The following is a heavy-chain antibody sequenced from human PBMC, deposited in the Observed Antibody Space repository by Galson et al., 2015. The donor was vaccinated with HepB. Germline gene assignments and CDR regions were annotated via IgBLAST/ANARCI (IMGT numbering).Heavy chain of an antibody. J-gene: IGHJ4*02. CDR1: GGTFSSYA. V-gene: IGHV1-69*13. Sequence: SVKVSCKASGGTFSSYAISWVRQAPGQGLEWMGGIIPIFGTADYAQKFQGRVTITADESTSTAYMELNSLRSEDTAFYYCARADCHGSEKDSWGQGTLVTVSS. CDR2: IIPIFGTA. D-gene: IGHD3-10*01. CDR3: ARADCHGSEKDS.